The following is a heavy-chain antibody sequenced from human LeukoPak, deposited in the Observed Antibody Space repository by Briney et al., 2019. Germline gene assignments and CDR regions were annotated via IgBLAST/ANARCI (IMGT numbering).Heavy chain of an antibody. CDR2: INVANGDT. CDR3: ASKPRGESRPFDY. J-gene: IGHJ4*02. CDR1: GGTFSSYA. D-gene: IGHD3-16*01. Sequence: ASVKVSCKASGGTFSSYAISWVRQAPGQRLEWMGWINVANGDTGYSQKFQDRVTITRDTSASTGYMEMSSLISEDTAVYYCASKPRGESRPFDYWGQGTLVTASS. V-gene: IGHV1-3*01.